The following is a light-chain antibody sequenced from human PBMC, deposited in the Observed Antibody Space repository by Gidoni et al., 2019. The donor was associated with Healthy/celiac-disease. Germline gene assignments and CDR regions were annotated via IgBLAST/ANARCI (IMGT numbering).Light chain of an antibody. CDR3: QQYGTSRT. V-gene: IGKV3-20*01. J-gene: IGKJ1*01. Sequence: EIVLTQSPGTLSLSPGERATLSCRASQSVRSNYLAWYQQKPGQAPRLLIYAASSRATGIPDTFSGSGSGTDFTLTISRLEPEDFAVYYCQQYGTSRTFXQXTKVEIK. CDR2: AAS. CDR1: QSVRSNY.